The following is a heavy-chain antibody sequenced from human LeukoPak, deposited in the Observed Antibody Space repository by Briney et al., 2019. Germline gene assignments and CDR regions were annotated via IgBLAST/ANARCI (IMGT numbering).Heavy chain of an antibody. CDR3: ATGPAGAVAGTFDY. CDR2: FYPEDGET. Sequence: ASVTVSCKVSGYTLTELSMHWVRQAPGKGLEWMGGFYPEDGETIYAQKFQGRVTITEDTSTETAYMELSSLRAEDTAVYYCATGPAGAVAGTFDYWGQGTLVTVSS. D-gene: IGHD6-19*01. CDR1: GYTLTELS. J-gene: IGHJ4*02. V-gene: IGHV1-24*01.